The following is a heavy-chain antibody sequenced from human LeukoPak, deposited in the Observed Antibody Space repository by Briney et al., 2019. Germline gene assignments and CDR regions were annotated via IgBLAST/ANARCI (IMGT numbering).Heavy chain of an antibody. D-gene: IGHD2-15*01. CDR2: IKPDGSEK. J-gene: IGHJ4*02. CDR3: ARGQLADVY. CDR1: GFTFSTYW. V-gene: IGHV3-7*01. Sequence: GGSLRLSCAASGFTFSTYWMGWVRQGPGKRLEWVAKIKPDGSEKYYVDSVKGRFTVSRDNAENSLFLQMNSLGVEDTAIYYCARGQLADVYWGQGALVTVSS.